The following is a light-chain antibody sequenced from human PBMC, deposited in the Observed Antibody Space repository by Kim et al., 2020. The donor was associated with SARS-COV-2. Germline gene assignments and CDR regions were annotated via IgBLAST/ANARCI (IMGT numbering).Light chain of an antibody. V-gene: IGKV3-20*01. Sequence: SSPEETAPPGSGTNKSVSSSYLDWYQQEPGQAPRLLSYGASSRATGIPDRCSGSGSGTDFTLTISRLEHEDVAVYYWQQYGSSLYSFGQGTKLEI. CDR1: KSVSSSY. CDR2: GAS. CDR3: QQYGSSLYS. J-gene: IGKJ2*03.